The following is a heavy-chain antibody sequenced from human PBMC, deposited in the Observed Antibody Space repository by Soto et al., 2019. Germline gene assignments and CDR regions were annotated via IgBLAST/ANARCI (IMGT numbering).Heavy chain of an antibody. CDR2: IIPILGIA. CDR1: GGTFSSYT. V-gene: IGHV1-69*04. J-gene: IGHJ3*01. Sequence: SVKVSCKASGGTFSSYTISWVRQAPGRRLEWMGRIIPILGIANYAQKFQGRVTITADKSTSTAYMELSSLRSEDTAVYYCARENYYGSGLYVFDFWGQGTMVTVSS. CDR3: ARENYYGSGLYVFDF. D-gene: IGHD3-10*01.